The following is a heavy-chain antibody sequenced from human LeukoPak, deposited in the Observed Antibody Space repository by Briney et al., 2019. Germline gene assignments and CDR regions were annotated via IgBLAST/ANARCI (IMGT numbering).Heavy chain of an antibody. CDR3: ARTLCYDDSRYFDH. Sequence: GESLKISCKGSGYSFTNYWIAWVRQMPARGLEWMGFIYPGDPDSTYSPSFEGQVTISADTSISTAYLQWGSLKASDTAMYYCARTLCYDDSRYFDHWGQGALVTVSS. J-gene: IGHJ4*02. CDR1: GYSFTNYW. CDR2: IYPGDPDS. D-gene: IGHD3-22*01. V-gene: IGHV5-51*01.